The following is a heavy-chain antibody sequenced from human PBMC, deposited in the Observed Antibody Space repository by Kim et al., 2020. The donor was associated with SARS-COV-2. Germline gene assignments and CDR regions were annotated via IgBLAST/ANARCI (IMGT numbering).Heavy chain of an antibody. D-gene: IGHD6-6*01. V-gene: IGHV3-23*01. CDR1: GFAFSSYA. Sequence: GGSLRLSCAASGFAFSSYAMSWVRQAPGKGLEWVSAVSSTGGSTYYAASMKGRFTISRDNSKNTLYLQMDSLRAEDTAVYYCAREYRSSLFDFWGQGTL. J-gene: IGHJ4*02. CDR3: AREYRSSLFDF. CDR2: VSSTGGST.